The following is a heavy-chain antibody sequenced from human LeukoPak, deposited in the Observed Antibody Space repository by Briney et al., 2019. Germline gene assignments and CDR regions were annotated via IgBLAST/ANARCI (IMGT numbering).Heavy chain of an antibody. Sequence: GGSLRLSCAASGFTFSSYAMHGVRQAPGKGLEWVAVISYDGSNKYYADSVKGRFTISRDNSKNTLYLQMNSLRAEDTAVYYCARDGDRPCSSTSCYTGFPDYWGQGTLVTVSS. CDR1: GFTFSSYA. V-gene: IGHV3-30-3*01. J-gene: IGHJ4*02. D-gene: IGHD2-2*02. CDR3: ARDGDRPCSSTSCYTGFPDY. CDR2: ISYDGSNK.